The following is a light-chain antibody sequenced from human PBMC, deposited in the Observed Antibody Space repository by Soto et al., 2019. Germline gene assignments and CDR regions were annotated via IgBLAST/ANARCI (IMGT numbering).Light chain of an antibody. CDR2: GAS. Sequence: IVMTHSPATLSVSPWERATLSCRASQSVSSNLAWYQQKPGQAPRLLIYGASTRATGIPARFSGSGSGTEFTLTISSLQSEDFAVYCCQQYNNWPAKFGQGTKVDIK. CDR3: QQYNNWPAK. CDR1: QSVSSN. J-gene: IGKJ1*01. V-gene: IGKV3-15*01.